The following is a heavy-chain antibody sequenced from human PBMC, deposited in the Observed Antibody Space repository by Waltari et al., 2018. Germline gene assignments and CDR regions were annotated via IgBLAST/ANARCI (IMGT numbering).Heavy chain of an antibody. CDR2: IYYSGGT. Sequence: QLQLQESGPGLVKPSETLSLTCTVSGGSISRSSYYWGWIRQPPGKGLEWIGSIYYSGGTYYNPSLKSRVTISVDTSKNQFSLKLSSVTAADTAVYYCARQTWIQLWLYAFDIWGQGTMVTVSS. J-gene: IGHJ3*02. CDR1: GGSISRSSYY. CDR3: ARQTWIQLWLYAFDI. D-gene: IGHD5-18*01. V-gene: IGHV4-39*01.